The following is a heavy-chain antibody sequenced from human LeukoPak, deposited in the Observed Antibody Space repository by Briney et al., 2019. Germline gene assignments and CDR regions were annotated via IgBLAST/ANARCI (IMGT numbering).Heavy chain of an antibody. V-gene: IGHV4-34*01. CDR2: INHIGST. J-gene: IGHJ5*02. CDR3: AREPGYCSGGSCYGGWFDP. D-gene: IGHD2-15*01. Sequence: SETLSFTCAVYGGSVSGSYWSWIRRSPGKGLEWIGEINHIGSTDYNPSLKSRVTISVDTSKNQLSVKLTSVTAADTAVYYCAREPGYCSGGSCYGGWFDPWGQGTRVIASS. CDR1: GGSVSGSY.